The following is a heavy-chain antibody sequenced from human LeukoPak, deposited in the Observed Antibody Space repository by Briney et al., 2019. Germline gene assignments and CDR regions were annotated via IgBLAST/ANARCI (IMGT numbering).Heavy chain of an antibody. D-gene: IGHD5-12*01. V-gene: IGHV1-69*02. CDR1: GGTFSSYT. CDR3: ACGYDYNAFDI. J-gene: IGHJ3*02. Sequence: GASVKVSCKASGGTFSSYTISWVRQAPGQGLEWMGRIIPILGIANYAQKFQGSVTITADKSTSTAYMELSSLRSEDTAVYYCACGYDYNAFDIWGQGTMVTVSS. CDR2: IIPILGIA.